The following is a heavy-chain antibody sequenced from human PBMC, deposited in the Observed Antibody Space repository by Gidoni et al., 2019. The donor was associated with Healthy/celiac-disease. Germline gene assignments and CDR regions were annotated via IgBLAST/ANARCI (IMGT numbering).Heavy chain of an antibody. J-gene: IGHJ4*02. D-gene: IGHD5-12*01. CDR2: IYYSGRT. Sequence: QLQLQESGPGLVKPSETLSLTCTVSGGSISSSSYYWGWIRQPPGKGLEWIGSIYYSGRTYYNPSLKSRVTISVDTSKNQFSLKLSSVTAADTAVYYCASLGEMATILFDYWGQGTLVTVPS. V-gene: IGHV4-39*01. CDR1: GGSISSSSYY. CDR3: ASLGEMATILFDY.